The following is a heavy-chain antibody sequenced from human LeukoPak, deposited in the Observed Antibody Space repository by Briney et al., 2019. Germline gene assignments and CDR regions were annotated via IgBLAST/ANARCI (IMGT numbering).Heavy chain of an antibody. CDR1: GGSITSSSYY. J-gene: IGHJ6*02. V-gene: IGHV4-39*07. CDR2: IYYSGST. D-gene: IGHD3-10*01. Sequence: PSETLSLTCSVSGGSITSSSYYWGWIRQPPGKGLVWLGSIYYSGSTYYNPSLKSRATISVDTTNNQFSLKLSSVTAADTAVYYCASRDRMDVWGQGTTVTVSS. CDR3: ASRDRMDV.